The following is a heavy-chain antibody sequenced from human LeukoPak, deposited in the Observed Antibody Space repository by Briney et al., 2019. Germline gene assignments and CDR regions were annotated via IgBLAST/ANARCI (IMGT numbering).Heavy chain of an antibody. J-gene: IGHJ5*02. CDR3: ARGSITMIVVASNWFDP. Sequence: SETLSLTCAVYGGSFSGYYWSWIRQPPGKGLEWMGEINHSGSTNYNPSLESRVTISVDTSKNQFSLKLSSVTAADTAVYYCARGSITMIVVASNWFDPWGQGTLVTVPS. CDR1: GGSFSGYY. CDR2: INHSGST. D-gene: IGHD3-22*01. V-gene: IGHV4-34*01.